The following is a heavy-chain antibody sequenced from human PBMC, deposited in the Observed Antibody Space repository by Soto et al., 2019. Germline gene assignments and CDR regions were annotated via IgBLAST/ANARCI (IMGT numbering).Heavy chain of an antibody. Sequence: QAQLQESGPGLVKPSETLSLTSSVSGGSISTSSYYWGWIHQSPGKGLEWIGSIHYSGNTFYNPSLKGRITISADTPKNQFSLKLDSVTAADTAVYYCARYGDFVAIDYWGRGTLVTVSS. V-gene: IGHV4-39*01. CDR2: IHYSGNT. CDR3: ARYGDFVAIDY. D-gene: IGHD4-17*01. J-gene: IGHJ4*02. CDR1: GGSISTSSYY.